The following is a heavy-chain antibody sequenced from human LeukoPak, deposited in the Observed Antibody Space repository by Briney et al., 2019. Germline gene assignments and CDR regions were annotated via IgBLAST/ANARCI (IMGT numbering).Heavy chain of an antibody. D-gene: IGHD6-13*01. CDR3: ARGYSSSWYDY. CDR2: IKSDGST. Sequence: GGSLRLSCAASGFTFSSYWMHWVRQTPGKGLVWVSRIKSDGSTIYADSVKGRFTISRDNARNTLYLQMNSLRVEDTAMYYCARGYSSSWYDYWGQGTLVTVSS. CDR1: GFTFSSYW. V-gene: IGHV3-74*01. J-gene: IGHJ4*02.